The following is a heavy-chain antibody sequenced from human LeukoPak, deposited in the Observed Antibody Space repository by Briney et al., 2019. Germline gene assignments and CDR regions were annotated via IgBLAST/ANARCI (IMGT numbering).Heavy chain of an antibody. V-gene: IGHV3-23*01. J-gene: IGHJ4*02. CDR1: GFTFSSYV. D-gene: IGHD3-10*01. Sequence: GASLRLSCAASGFTFSSYVMSWVRQAPGKGLEWVSVISGGGGSTYDADSVKGRFTISRDNSKNTLYLQMNSLRAEDTAVYYCAKRAYGSRNNYFDYWGQGTLVTVSS. CDR3: AKRAYGSRNNYFDY. CDR2: ISGGGGST.